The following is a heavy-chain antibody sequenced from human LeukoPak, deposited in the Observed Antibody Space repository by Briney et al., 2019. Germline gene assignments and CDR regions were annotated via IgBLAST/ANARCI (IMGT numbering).Heavy chain of an antibody. V-gene: IGHV4-30-2*01. CDR2: IYHSGST. CDR3: ARRETYYGSYRFDP. D-gene: IGHD3-10*01. J-gene: IGHJ5*02. CDR1: GVSISSGGYS. Sequence: SETLSLTCAVSGVSISSGGYSWSWIRQPPGKGLEWIGYIYHSGSTYYNPSLKSRVTISVDRSKNQFSLKLSSATAADTAVYYCARRETYYGSYRFDPWGQGTLVTVSS.